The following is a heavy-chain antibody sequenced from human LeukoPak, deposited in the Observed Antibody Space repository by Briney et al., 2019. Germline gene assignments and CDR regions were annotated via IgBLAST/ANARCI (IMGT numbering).Heavy chain of an antibody. CDR3: VRDDGDDYLWGSHGAFDF. J-gene: IGHJ3*01. V-gene: IGHV3-30-3*01. CDR2: ISYDGANT. Sequence: EGALRLSCTASGFTFTSDAVHWVREAPGKGLEWVALISYDGANTYYADSMKGRFIISTDSSKNTLYLQMSTLTAEDTAVYYCVRDDGDDYLWGSHGAFDFWGQGAMVTVSS. D-gene: IGHD3-16*01. CDR1: GFTFTSDA.